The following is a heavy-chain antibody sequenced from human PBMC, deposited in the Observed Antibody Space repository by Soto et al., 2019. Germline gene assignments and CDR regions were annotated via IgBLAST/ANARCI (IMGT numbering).Heavy chain of an antibody. CDR3: AKDMGLQQRTYYFDY. V-gene: IGHV3-23*01. CDR2: ISGSGGST. CDR1: GFTFSSYA. D-gene: IGHD6-13*01. Sequence: GGSLRLSCAASGFTFSSYAMSWVRQAPGKGLEWVSAISGSGGSTYYADSVKGRFTISRDNSKNTLYLQMNSLRAEDTAVYYCAKDMGLQQRTYYFDYWGQGTLVTVSS. J-gene: IGHJ4*02.